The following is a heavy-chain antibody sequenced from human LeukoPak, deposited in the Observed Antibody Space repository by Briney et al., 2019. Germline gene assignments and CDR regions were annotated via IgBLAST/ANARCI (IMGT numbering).Heavy chain of an antibody. D-gene: IGHD6-13*01. J-gene: IGHJ4*02. Sequence: GGSLRLSCAASGFTFSSYGMHWVRQAPGKGLEWVAFIRYDGSNKYYADSVKGRFTISRDNSKNTLYLQMNSLRAEDTAVYYCAKDLRPIAAAGTFDYWGQGTLVTVSS. CDR1: GFTFSSYG. CDR3: AKDLRPIAAAGTFDY. V-gene: IGHV3-30*02. CDR2: IRYDGSNK.